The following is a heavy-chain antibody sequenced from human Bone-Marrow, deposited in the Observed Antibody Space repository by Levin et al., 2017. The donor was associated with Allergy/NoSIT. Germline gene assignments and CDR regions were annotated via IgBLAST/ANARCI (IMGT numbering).Heavy chain of an antibody. CDR2: ISYDGSNK. D-gene: IGHD6-19*01. CDR3: ARDPGSRWAVAGTRRFDY. CDR1: GFTFSSYA. Sequence: GGSLRLSCAASGFTFSSYAMHWVRQAPGKGLEWVAVISYDGSNKYYADSVKGRFTISRDNSKNTLYLQMNSLRAEDTAVYYCARDPGSRWAVAGTRRFDYWGQGTLVTVSS. J-gene: IGHJ4*02. V-gene: IGHV3-30-3*01.